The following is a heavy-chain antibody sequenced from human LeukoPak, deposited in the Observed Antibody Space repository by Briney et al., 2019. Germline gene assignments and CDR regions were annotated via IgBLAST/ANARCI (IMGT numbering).Heavy chain of an antibody. V-gene: IGHV4-34*01. J-gene: IGHJ4*02. CDR3: ARGRSRGYFDY. D-gene: IGHD6-13*01. CDR2: INHSGST. CDR1: GGSFSGYY. Sequence: SETLSLTCADYGGSFSGYYWSWIRQPPGKGLEWIGEINHSGSTNYNPSLMSRVTISVDTSKNQFSLKLSSVTAADTAVYYCARGRSRGYFDYWGQGTLVTVSS.